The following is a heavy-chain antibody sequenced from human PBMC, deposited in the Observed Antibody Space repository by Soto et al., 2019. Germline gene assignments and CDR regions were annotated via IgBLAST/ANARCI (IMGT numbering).Heavy chain of an antibody. CDR3: ARGYCSGGSCRPRPYYYYGMDV. V-gene: IGHV3-33*01. CDR2: IWYDGSNK. Sequence: LSCAASGFTFSSYGMHWVRQAPGKGLEWVAVIWYDGSNKYYADSVKGRFTISRDNSKNTLYLQMNSLRAEDTAVYYCARGYCSGGSCRPRPYYYYGMDVWGQGTTVTVSS. J-gene: IGHJ6*02. D-gene: IGHD2-15*01. CDR1: GFTFSSYG.